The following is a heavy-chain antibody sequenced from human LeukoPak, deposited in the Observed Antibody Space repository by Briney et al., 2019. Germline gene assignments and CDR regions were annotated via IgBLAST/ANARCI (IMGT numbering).Heavy chain of an antibody. CDR2: IVGSASTT. D-gene: IGHD6-13*01. J-gene: IGHJ4*02. Sequence: GSLRLSCAASGFTFSSYAMSWVRQAPGKGLEWVSAIVGSASTTYYADSVKGRFTISRDNSKNTLYLQMNSLSAEDTAVYYCAKGSTNSWYIPFYYWSQGTLVTVSS. CDR1: GFTFSSYA. CDR3: AKGSTNSWYIPFYY. V-gene: IGHV3-23*01.